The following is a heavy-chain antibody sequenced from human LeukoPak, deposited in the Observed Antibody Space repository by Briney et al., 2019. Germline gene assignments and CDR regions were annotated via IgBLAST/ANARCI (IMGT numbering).Heavy chain of an antibody. D-gene: IGHD6-13*01. Sequence: PSETLSLTCTVSGGSIDTYYWSWIRQPPGKGLEWIGYIYYSGSTNYNPSLKSRVAISVDTSKNQFSLKLSSVTAADTAVYYCAREGGSSWSIEYFQHWGRGTLVTVSS. V-gene: IGHV4-59*01. J-gene: IGHJ1*01. CDR2: IYYSGST. CDR3: AREGGSSWSIEYFQH. CDR1: GGSIDTYY.